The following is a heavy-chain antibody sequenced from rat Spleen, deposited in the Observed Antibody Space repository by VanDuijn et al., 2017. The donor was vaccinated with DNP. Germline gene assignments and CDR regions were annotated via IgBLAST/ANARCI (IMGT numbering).Heavy chain of an antibody. CDR3: TTILGPPMDA. CDR2: IGTGGGST. CDR1: GFTFSYYW. V-gene: IGHV5-31*01. J-gene: IGHJ4*01. D-gene: IGHD4-2*01. Sequence: EVQLVESGGDLVQPGRSLKLSCVASGFTFSYYWMTWIRQVPGKGLEWVASIGTGGGSTYYRDSVKGRFTISRDNAKNTQYLQMDSLRSEDTATYYCTTILGPPMDAWGQGTSVTVSS.